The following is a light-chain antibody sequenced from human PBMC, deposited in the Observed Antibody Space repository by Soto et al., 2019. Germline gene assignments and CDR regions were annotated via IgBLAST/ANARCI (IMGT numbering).Light chain of an antibody. J-gene: IGLJ2*01. CDR3: AAWDDSLNGPA. V-gene: IGLV1-44*01. Sequence: QSVLTQSPSASGTPGQKVTISCSGGRFNIGNNKVNWYQQLPGTAPQLLIYSDDQRPSGVPDRFSGSESGTSASLAISGLQSGDEADYYCAAWDDSLNGPAFGGGTKLTVL. CDR2: SDD. CDR1: RFNIGNNK.